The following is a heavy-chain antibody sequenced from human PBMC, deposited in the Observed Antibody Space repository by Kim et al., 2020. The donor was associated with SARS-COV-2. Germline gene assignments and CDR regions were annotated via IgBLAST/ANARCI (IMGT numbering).Heavy chain of an antibody. J-gene: IGHJ6*02. Sequence: GGSLRLSCAASGFTFSSYSMNWVRQAPGKGLEWVSYISSSSSTIYYADSVKGRFTISRDNAKNSLYLQMNSLRAEDTAAYYCASLVVPAASRYYYYGMDVWGQGTTVTVSS. CDR2: ISSSSSTI. CDR1: GFTFSSYS. V-gene: IGHV3-48*04. CDR3: ASLVVPAASRYYYYGMDV. D-gene: IGHD2-2*01.